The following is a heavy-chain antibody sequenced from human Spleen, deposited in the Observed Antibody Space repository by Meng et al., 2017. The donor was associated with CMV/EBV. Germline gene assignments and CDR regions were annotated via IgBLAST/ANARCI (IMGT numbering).Heavy chain of an antibody. CDR1: GGSISSYY. Sequence: GSLRLSCTVSGGSISSYYWSWIRQPPGKGLEWIGYIYHIGTTSYNPSLKSRVTISVDKSKKKFSLNLSSVTAADTAVYYCARIVRTHFGDRGWFDPWGQGTLVTVSS. J-gene: IGHJ5*02. D-gene: IGHD3-16*01. V-gene: IGHV4-59*12. CDR3: ARIVRTHFGDRGWFDP. CDR2: IYHIGTT.